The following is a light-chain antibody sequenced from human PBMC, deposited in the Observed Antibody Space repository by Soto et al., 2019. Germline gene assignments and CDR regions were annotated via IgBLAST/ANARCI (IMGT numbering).Light chain of an antibody. J-gene: IGKJ1*01. V-gene: IGKV3-20*01. CDR1: QSVSSSD. Sequence: EIVLTQSPGTLSLSPGERATLSCRASQSVSSSDLAWYHQKPGQAPRLLIYGASTRATGIPDRFSGSGSGTDFTLTITRLEPEDFAVYYCQQYATSPRTFGQGTKVDIK. CDR2: GAS. CDR3: QQYATSPRT.